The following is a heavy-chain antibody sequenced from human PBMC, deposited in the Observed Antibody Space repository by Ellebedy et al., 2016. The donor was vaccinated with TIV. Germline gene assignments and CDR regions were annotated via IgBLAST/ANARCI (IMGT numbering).Heavy chain of an antibody. CDR3: SRLHRDFGDVLDAFDF. Sequence: GESLKISCKASGYSFSTYWIGWVRQMPGKGLAWMGIIYPGDSDTRNSPSFEGHVTISADESISTAYLHWSSLKASDTALYYCSRLHRDFGDVLDAFDFWGQGTMVTVSS. J-gene: IGHJ3*01. CDR1: GYSFSTYW. CDR2: IYPGDSDT. V-gene: IGHV5-51*01. D-gene: IGHD4-17*01.